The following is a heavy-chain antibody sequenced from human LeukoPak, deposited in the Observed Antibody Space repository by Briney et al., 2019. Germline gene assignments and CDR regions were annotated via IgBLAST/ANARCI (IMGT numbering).Heavy chain of an antibody. J-gene: IGHJ5*02. CDR1: GGSISSYF. CDR2: INHSGST. D-gene: IGHD6-6*01. Sequence: SETLSLTCTVSGGSISSYFWSWLRQPPGKGLEWIGEINHSGSTNYNPSLKSRVTISVDTSKNQFSLKLSSVTAADTAVYYCARRRVTSSSSGGWFDPWGQGTLVTVSS. V-gene: IGHV4-34*01. CDR3: ARRRVTSSSSGGWFDP.